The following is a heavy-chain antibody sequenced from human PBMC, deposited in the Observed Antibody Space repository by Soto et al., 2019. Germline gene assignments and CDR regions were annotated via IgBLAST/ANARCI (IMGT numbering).Heavy chain of an antibody. J-gene: IGHJ5*02. CDR3: ARRITIFGVVIIHNWFDP. D-gene: IGHD3-3*01. Sequence: PSETLSLTCAVYGGSFSGYYWSWIRQPPGKGLEWIGEINHSGSTNYNPSLKSRVTISVDTSKNQFSLKLSSVTAADTAVYYCARRITIFGVVIIHNWFDPWGQGTLVTVSS. CDR1: GGSFSGYY. CDR2: INHSGST. V-gene: IGHV4-34*01.